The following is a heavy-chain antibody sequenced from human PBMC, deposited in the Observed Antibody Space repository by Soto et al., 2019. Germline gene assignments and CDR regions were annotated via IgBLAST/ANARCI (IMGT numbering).Heavy chain of an antibody. CDR2: FAPEDGET. V-gene: IGHV1-24*01. CDR1: GYTLTELS. CDR3: ATGSPYYYGSGSYSPSYYYYGRDV. D-gene: IGHD3-10*01. J-gene: IGHJ6*02. Sequence: GASVKVSCKVSGYTLTELSMHWVRQAPGNGLAWMGGFAPEDGETIYAQKFPGRVTMTEDTSTDTAYMELSSLGSEDTAVYSCATGSPYYYGSGSYSPSYYYYGRDVWGQGTTVTVSS.